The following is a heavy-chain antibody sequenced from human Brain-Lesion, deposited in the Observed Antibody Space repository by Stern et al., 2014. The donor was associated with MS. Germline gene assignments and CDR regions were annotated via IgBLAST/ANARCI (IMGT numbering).Heavy chain of an antibody. J-gene: IGHJ4*02. Sequence: VQLVESGAEVKKPGASVKVSCKASGYTFTGYYMHWVRQAPGKGLEWMGWIKPKSGGTNYAQKFQGWVTMTRDTSINTAYMELSRLRSDDTAVYYCATYYYDSTGYNDFWGQGTLVTVSS. CDR1: GYTFTGYY. V-gene: IGHV1-2*04. D-gene: IGHD3-22*01. CDR2: IKPKSGGT. CDR3: ATYYYDSTGYNDF.